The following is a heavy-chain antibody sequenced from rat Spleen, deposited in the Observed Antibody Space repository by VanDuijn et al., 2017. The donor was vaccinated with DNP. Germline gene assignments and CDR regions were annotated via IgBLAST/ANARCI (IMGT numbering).Heavy chain of an antibody. CDR1: GFNFNDYW. CDR3: ARFFGVRFDY. CDR2: INEHSSTI. Sequence: EVKLVESGGGLVQPGRSLKLSCAASGFNFNDYWMGWVRQTPGKGLEWIGEINEHSSTINYTPSLRERFTISRDNAQNSLYLQMNSLRSEDTATYYCARFFGVRFDYWGQGVMVTVSS. V-gene: IGHV4-2*01. J-gene: IGHJ2*01. D-gene: IGHD4-5*01.